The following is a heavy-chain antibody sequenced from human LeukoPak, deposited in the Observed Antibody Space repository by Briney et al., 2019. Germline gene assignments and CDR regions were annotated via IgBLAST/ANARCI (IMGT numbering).Heavy chain of an antibody. V-gene: IGHV4-39*07. J-gene: IGHJ4*02. D-gene: IGHD3-16*01. CDR2: IYYSGST. CDR1: GGSISSSSYY. CDR3: ARDRF. Sequence: SETLSLTCTVSGGSISSSSYYWGWIRQPPGKGLEWSGSIYYSGSTYYNPSLKSRVTISVDTSKNQFSLKLSSVTAADTAVYYCARDRFWGQGTLVTVSS.